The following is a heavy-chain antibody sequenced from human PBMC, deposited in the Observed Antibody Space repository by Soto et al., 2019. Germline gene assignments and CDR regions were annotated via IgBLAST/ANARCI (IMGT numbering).Heavy chain of an antibody. D-gene: IGHD2-21*02. Sequence: ASVKVSCKASGYTFTSYHMHWVRQAPGHGLEWMGIINPNGGTTNYAQKFQGRVTITTDTSTTTAYMELRSLRSDDTAVYYCARSIVVVTALDYWGQGTLVTVSS. J-gene: IGHJ4*02. CDR2: INPNGGTT. V-gene: IGHV1-46*01. CDR3: ARSIVVVTALDY. CDR1: GYTFTSYH.